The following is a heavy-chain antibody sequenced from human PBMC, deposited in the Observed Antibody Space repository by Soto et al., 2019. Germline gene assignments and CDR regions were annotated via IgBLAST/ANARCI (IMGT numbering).Heavy chain of an antibody. CDR2: INAGNGDT. CDR3: TSVPATGAALDEKQFDY. Sequence: GALVKVSCKASRYSFTTYDLHWMRQAPGQRLEWMGWINAGNGDTKYSETFQGRVTIPRDTSANTAYMQLSRLRSEDTSVYYFTSVPATGAALDEKQFDYWGQGTLVTVSS. D-gene: IGHD1-26*01. CDR1: RYSFTTYD. V-gene: IGHV1-3*01. J-gene: IGHJ4*02.